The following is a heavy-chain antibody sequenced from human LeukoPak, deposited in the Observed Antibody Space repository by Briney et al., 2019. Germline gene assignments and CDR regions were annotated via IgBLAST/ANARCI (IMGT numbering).Heavy chain of an antibody. V-gene: IGHV4-31*03. Sequence: SETLSLTCTVSGGSVSSGDYYWSWIRQHPGKGPEWIGYIYYSGSTYYNPSLKSRVTISVDTSKNQFSLDLNSVTAADTAVYYCASGRELTATLPFWGQGTLVTVSS. CDR1: GGSVSSGDYY. CDR3: ASGRELTATLPF. CDR2: IYYSGST. J-gene: IGHJ4*02. D-gene: IGHD1-7*01.